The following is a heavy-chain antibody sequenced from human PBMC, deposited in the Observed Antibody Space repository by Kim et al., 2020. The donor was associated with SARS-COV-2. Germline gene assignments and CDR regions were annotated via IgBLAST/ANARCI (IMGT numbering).Heavy chain of an antibody. D-gene: IGHD3-10*01. Sequence: VRFTISRDNSKNTLYLQMNSLRAEDTAVYYCAKGGSLYGSGSYYYNWFDPWGQGTLVTVSS. CDR3: AKGGSLYGSGSYYYNWFDP. J-gene: IGHJ5*02. V-gene: IGHV3-23*01.